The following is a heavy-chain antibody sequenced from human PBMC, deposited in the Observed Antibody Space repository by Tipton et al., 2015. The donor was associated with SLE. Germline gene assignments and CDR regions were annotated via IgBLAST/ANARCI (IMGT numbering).Heavy chain of an antibody. CDR1: GGSISSGGYY. J-gene: IGHJ4*02. CDR3: ARAQKGIAVAGLDY. CDR2: INHSGST. V-gene: IGHV4-31*03. Sequence: TLSLTCTVSGGSISSGGYYWSWIRQHPGKGLEWIGEINHSGSTNYNPSLKSRVTISVDTSKNQFSLQLNSVTPEDTAVYYCARAQKGIAVAGLDYWGQGTLVTVSS. D-gene: IGHD6-19*01.